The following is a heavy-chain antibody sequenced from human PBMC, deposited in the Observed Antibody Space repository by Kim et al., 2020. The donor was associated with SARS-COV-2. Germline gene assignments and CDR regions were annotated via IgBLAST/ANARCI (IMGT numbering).Heavy chain of an antibody. CDR2: IYYSGST. CDR1: GGSISSSSYY. Sequence: SETLSLTCTVSGGSISSSSYYWDWIRQPPGKGLEWIGSIYYSGSTYCNPSLKSRVTISVDTSKNQFSLKLSSVTAADTAVYYCARRTYWGGDSSGPKWGQGTLVTVSS. CDR3: ARRTYWGGDSSGPK. J-gene: IGHJ4*02. V-gene: IGHV4-39*01. D-gene: IGHD2-21*02.